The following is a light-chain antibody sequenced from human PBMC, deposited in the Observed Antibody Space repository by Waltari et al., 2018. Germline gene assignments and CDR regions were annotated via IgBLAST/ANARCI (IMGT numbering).Light chain of an antibody. Sequence: DIVMTQSPDSLAVSLGERATINCKSSQSVLYSSNNKNYLAGYQQKPGQPPNPLIYWASTRESGVPDRFSGSGSGTDFTLTISSLQAEDVAVYYCQQYYSTPWTFGQGTKVEIK. CDR2: WAS. CDR1: QSVLYSSNNKNY. J-gene: IGKJ1*01. V-gene: IGKV4-1*01. CDR3: QQYYSTPWT.